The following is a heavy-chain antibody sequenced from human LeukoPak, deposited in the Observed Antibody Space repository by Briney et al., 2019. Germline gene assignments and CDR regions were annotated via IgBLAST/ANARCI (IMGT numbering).Heavy chain of an antibody. CDR1: GYTFTGYY. D-gene: IGHD3-10*01. Sequence: ASVKVSCKASGYTFTGYYMRWVRQAPGQGLEWMGWINPNSGGTNCAQKFQGRVTMTRDTSISTAYMELSRLRSDDTAVYYCARDYYYGSGKNFDYWGQGTLVTVSS. J-gene: IGHJ4*02. CDR3: ARDYYYGSGKNFDY. V-gene: IGHV1-2*02. CDR2: INPNSGGT.